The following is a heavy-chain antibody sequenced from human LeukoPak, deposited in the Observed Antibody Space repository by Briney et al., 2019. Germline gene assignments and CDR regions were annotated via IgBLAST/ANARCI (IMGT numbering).Heavy chain of an antibody. V-gene: IGHV4-59*01. CDR2: IYYSGST. CDR3: ARWRLGVVTHHFDY. J-gene: IGHJ4*02. Sequence: SETLSLTCSVSGVSISSYYWSWIRQPPGKGLEWIGYIYYSGSTNYNPSLKSRVTTSVDTSKNQFSLKLSSVTTADTAVYYCARWRLGVVTHHFDYWGQGTLVTVSS. CDR1: GVSISSYY. D-gene: IGHD4-23*01.